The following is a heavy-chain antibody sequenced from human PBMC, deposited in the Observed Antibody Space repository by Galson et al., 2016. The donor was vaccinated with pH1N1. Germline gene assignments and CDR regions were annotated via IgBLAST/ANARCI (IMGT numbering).Heavy chain of an antibody. J-gene: IGHJ4*02. D-gene: IGHD7-27*01. CDR2: ITDSGGST. CDR3: TKDLGLTGGGYCDY. Sequence: SLRLSCAASGFTFSSYAMRWVRQAPGKGLEWVSSITDSGGSTYYADSVQGRFTISTDNSKNTLYLQMNSLRAEDTAVYYCTKDLGLTGGGYCDYWGQGTLVTVSS. V-gene: IGHV3-23*01. CDR1: GFTFSSYA.